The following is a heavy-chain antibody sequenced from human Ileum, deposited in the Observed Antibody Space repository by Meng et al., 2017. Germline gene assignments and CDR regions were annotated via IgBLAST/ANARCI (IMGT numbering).Heavy chain of an antibody. V-gene: IGHV3-15*01. CDR3: TTPNVWFGESGKSPLYYYYGMDV. Sequence: GESLEISCAASGFTFSNAWMSWVRQAPGKGLEWVGRIKSKTDGGTTDYAAPVKGRFTISRDDSKNTLYLQMNSLKTEDTAVYYCTTPNVWFGESGKSPLYYYYGMDVWGQGTTVTVSS. J-gene: IGHJ6*02. CDR2: IKSKTDGGTT. D-gene: IGHD3-10*01. CDR1: GFTFSNAW.